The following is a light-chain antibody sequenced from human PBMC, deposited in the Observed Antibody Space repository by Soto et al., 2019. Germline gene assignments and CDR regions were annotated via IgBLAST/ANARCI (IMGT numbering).Light chain of an antibody. CDR2: GAS. Sequence: EIVLTQSPGTLSLSPGERATLSCRASQSVRSNYLAWYQQKPGQTPRLLIYGASSRATGIPDRFSGSGSGTDFTLTISRLEPEDFAVYYCQHYGSSAYTFGQVTTLEI. J-gene: IGKJ2*01. V-gene: IGKV3-20*01. CDR1: QSVRSNY. CDR3: QHYGSSAYT.